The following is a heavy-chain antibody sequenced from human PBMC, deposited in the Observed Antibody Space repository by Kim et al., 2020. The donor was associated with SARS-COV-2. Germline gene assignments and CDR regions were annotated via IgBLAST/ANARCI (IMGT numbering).Heavy chain of an antibody. J-gene: IGHJ4*02. CDR1: GGTFSSFS. Sequence: SVKVSCKTSGGTFSSFSINWVRQAPGQGLEWMGRIIPVFGTTNHPQKFQGRVTFTADESTSTAYMDLSSLRSEDTAVYYCARDDGTNPTFFDYWGQGSLVTVSS. CDR2: IIPVFGTT. CDR3: ARDDGTNPTFFDY. D-gene: IGHD1-7*01. V-gene: IGHV1-69*13.